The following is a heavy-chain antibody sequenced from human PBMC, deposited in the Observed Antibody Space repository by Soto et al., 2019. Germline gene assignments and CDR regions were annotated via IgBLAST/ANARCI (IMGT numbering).Heavy chain of an antibody. J-gene: IGHJ4*02. CDR3: ARLRLTGYFDY. CDR2: VSTSSSYT. Sequence: PGGSLRLSCVACGFTFSDPYMTWIRQAPGKGLEWLSYVSTSSSYTNYADSVKGRFTISRDNAMNSLYLQMNSLRAEDTAVYYCARLRLTGYFDYWGQGTLVTVSS. CDR1: GFTFSDPY. V-gene: IGHV3-11*03.